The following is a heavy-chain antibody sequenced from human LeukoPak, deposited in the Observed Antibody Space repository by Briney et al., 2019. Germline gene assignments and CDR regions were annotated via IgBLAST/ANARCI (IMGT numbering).Heavy chain of an antibody. Sequence: PGGSLRLSCAASGFTVSSNYMSWVRQAPGKGLGWVSVIYSGGSTYYADSVKGRFTISRDNSKNTLYLQMNSLRAEDTAVYYCARAKNYYDSSGYYDLPDYWGQGTLVTVSS. J-gene: IGHJ4*02. CDR2: IYSGGST. D-gene: IGHD3-22*01. V-gene: IGHV3-53*01. CDR3: ARAKNYYDSSGYYDLPDY. CDR1: GFTVSSNY.